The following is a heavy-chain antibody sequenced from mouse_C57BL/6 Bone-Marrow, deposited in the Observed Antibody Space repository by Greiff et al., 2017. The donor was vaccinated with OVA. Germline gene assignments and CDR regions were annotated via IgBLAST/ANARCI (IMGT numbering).Heavy chain of an antibody. CDR2: IYPRSGNT. CDR1: GYTFTSYG. Sequence: VKVVESGAELARPGASVKLSCKASGYTFTSYGISWVKQRTGQGLEWIGEIYPRSGNTYYNEKFKGKATLTADKSSSTAYMELRSLTSEDSAVYFCARYGYDGGTGFGYWGQGTLVTVSA. J-gene: IGHJ3*01. CDR3: ARYGYDGGTGFGY. V-gene: IGHV1-81*01. D-gene: IGHD2-2*01.